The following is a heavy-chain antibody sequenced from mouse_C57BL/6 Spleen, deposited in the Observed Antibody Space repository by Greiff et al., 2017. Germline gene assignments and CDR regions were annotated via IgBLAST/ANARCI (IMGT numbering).Heavy chain of an antibody. CDR2: IDPEDGDT. D-gene: IGHD1-1*01. V-gene: IGHV14-1*01. Sequence: EVTLMASGAELVRPGASVKLSCTASGFNIKDYYMHWVKQRPEQGLEWIGRIDPEDGDTEYAPKFQGKATMTADTSSNTAYLQLSSLTSEDTAVYYCTRHYYGSSYGFAYWGQGTLVTVSA. CDR1: GFNIKDYY. J-gene: IGHJ3*01. CDR3: TRHYYGSSYGFAY.